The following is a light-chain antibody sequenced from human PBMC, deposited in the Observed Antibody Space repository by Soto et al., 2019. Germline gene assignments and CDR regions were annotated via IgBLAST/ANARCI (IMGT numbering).Light chain of an antibody. J-gene: IGKJ3*01. V-gene: IGKV3-20*01. CDR2: GAS. CDR1: QSVSSSY. Sequence: EIVLTQSPGTLSLSPGERATLSCRASQSVSSSYLAWYQQKPGQALRLLIYGASSRDTGIPDRFSGSGSGTDFTLTISRLEPEDFAVYYCQQYGSSPPLFTFGPGTKVDIK. CDR3: QQYGSSPPLFT.